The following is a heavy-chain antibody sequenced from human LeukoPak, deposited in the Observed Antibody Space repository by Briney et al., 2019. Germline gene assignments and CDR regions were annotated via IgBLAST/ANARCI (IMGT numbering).Heavy chain of an antibody. CDR3: ARDDSIAGARFDY. D-gene: IGHD4-11*01. CDR2: ISYDGSNK. V-gene: IGHV3-30*03. J-gene: IGHJ4*02. CDR1: GFTFSSYG. Sequence: GGSLRLSCAASGFTFSSYGMHWVRQAPGKGLEWVAVISYDGSNKYYADSVKGQFTISRDNSKNTLYLQMDSLRAEDTAVYYCARDDSIAGARFDYWGQGTLVTVSS.